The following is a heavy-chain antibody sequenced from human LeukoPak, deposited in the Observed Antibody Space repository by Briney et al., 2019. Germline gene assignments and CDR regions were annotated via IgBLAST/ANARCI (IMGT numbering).Heavy chain of an antibody. Sequence: GGSLRLSCAASGFTVSSNYMSWVRQAPGKGLEWVSVIYSGGSTYYADSVKGRFTISRDNSKNTLYLQMNSLRAEDTAVYYCAKIGSRDGYNDGYWGQGTLVTVSS. D-gene: IGHD5-24*01. CDR1: GFTVSSNY. CDR2: IYSGGST. J-gene: IGHJ4*02. V-gene: IGHV3-66*01. CDR3: AKIGSRDGYNDGY.